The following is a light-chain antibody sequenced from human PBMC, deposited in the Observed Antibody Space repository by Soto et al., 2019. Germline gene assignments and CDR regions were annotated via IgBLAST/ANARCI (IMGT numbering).Light chain of an antibody. Sequence: QSALTQPASVSGSPGQSITISCTGTRSDVGGYNFVSWYQQLPGKAPKLMIYEVRNRPSGVSNRFSSSKSGNTASLTISGLQDEDEADYYCSSYTSSSTLEVFGTGTKVTVL. CDR2: EVR. V-gene: IGLV2-14*01. J-gene: IGLJ1*01. CDR1: RSDVGGYNF. CDR3: SSYTSSSTLEV.